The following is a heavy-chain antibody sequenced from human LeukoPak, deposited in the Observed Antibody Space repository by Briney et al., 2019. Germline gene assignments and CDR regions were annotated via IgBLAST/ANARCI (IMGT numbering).Heavy chain of an antibody. CDR2: IRSKANSYAT. J-gene: IGHJ4*02. D-gene: IGHD6-13*01. CDR1: GFTFSGSA. V-gene: IGHV3-73*01. Sequence: SGGSLRLSCAASGFTFSGSAMHWVRQASGKGLEWVGCIRSKANSYATAYAASVKGRFTISRDDSKNTAYLQMNSLKTEDTAVYYCTTTAGRAAAGTGFDYWGQGTLVTVSS. CDR3: TTTAGRAAAGTGFDY.